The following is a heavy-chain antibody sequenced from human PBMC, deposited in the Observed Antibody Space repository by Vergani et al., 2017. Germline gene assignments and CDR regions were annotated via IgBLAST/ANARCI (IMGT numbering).Heavy chain of an antibody. V-gene: IGHV4-31*03. CDR3: ARMGGYDEGDAFRIGYFDS. CDR2: IYSTGST. J-gene: IGHJ4*02. D-gene: IGHD3-22*01. Sequence: QVNLQESGPGLVKPSQTLSLTCSVSGDSISSGVYYWNWIRQHPEKGLEWIGYIYSTGSTHHNPSLRRRINMSVDTSKNQFSLELNSVTAADTAIYYCARMGGYDEGDAFRIGYFDSWGPGILVTVSS. CDR1: GDSISSGVYY.